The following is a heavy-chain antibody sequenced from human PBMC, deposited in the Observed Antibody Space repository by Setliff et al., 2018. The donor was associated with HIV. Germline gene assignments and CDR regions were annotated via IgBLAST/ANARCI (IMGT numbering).Heavy chain of an antibody. CDR1: GYTFTSYD. V-gene: IGHV1-8*02. J-gene: IGHJ5*02. CDR2: MSPKSGAR. CDR3: AREGNFWRVFDP. D-gene: IGHD3-3*01. Sequence: ASVKVSCKASGYTFTSYDINWVRQATGQGLEWLGWMSPKSGARGYAQKFQDRVTMTRNTSISTAYMELSSLRSEDTAVYYCAREGNFWRVFDPWGQGTLVTVSS.